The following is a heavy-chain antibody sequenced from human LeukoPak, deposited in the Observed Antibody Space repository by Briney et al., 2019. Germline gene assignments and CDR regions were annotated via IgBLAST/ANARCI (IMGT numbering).Heavy chain of an antibody. CDR3: AKWGDYDILTGYYDSDY. V-gene: IGHV3-23*01. J-gene: IGHJ4*02. CDR1: GFTFSNYA. D-gene: IGHD3-9*01. CDR2: ISGSGGST. Sequence: PGASLRLSCAASGFTFSNYAMSWVRQAPGKGLEWVSAISGSGGSTYYADSVKGRFTISRDNSKNTLYLQLNNLRAEDTAVYYCAKWGDYDILTGYYDSDYWGQGTLVTVSS.